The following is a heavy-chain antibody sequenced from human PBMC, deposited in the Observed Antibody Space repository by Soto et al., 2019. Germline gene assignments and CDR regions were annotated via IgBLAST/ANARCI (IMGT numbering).Heavy chain of an antibody. CDR3: ARNMDYYDGRGSGNGHGV. Sequence: QVRLVQSGAEVKEPGDSVRVSCEASGYTFTAYHIHWVRQAPGQGLEWMGWINPKFGDTGYAQDFQGRVFMTSDMSSSTVDMALSRLTADDTAIYYCARNMDYYDGRGSGNGHGVWGQGTTVTV. CDR2: INPKFGDT. V-gene: IGHV1-2*02. CDR1: GYTFTAYH. D-gene: IGHD3-16*01. J-gene: IGHJ6*02.